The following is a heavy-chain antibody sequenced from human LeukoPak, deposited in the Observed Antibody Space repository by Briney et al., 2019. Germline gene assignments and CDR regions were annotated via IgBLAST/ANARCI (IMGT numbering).Heavy chain of an antibody. CDR2: INHSGST. CDR1: GGSFSVYY. J-gene: IGHJ4*02. CDR3: ASPAGAFPDQGDY. Sequence: SETLSLTCAVYGGSFSVYYWSWIRQPPGKGLEWIGEINHSGSTNYNPSLKSRVTISVDTSKNQFSLKLSSVTAADTAVYYCASPAGAFPDQGDYWGQGTLVTVSS. V-gene: IGHV4-34*01. D-gene: IGHD3-10*01.